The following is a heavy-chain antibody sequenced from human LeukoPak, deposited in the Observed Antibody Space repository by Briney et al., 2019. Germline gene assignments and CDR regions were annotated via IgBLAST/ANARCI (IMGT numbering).Heavy chain of an antibody. V-gene: IGHV3-48*01. CDR1: GFTFSSHS. CDR3: ARRRRSGYYST. CDR2: ISSSSSTI. J-gene: IGHJ5*02. D-gene: IGHD3-22*01. Sequence: RSGGSLRLSCAASGFTFSSHSMNWVRQAPGKGLEWVSYISSSSSTIYYADSVKGRFTISRDNAKNSLYLQMNSLRAEDTAVYYCARRRRSGYYSTWGQGTLVTVSS.